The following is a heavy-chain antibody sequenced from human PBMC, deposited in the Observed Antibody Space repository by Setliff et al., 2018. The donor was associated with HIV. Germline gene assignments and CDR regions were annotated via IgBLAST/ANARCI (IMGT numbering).Heavy chain of an antibody. CDR3: ARWGAGYNSYDS. V-gene: IGHV4-34*10. CDR2: VNHYGHI. D-gene: IGHD5-12*01. Sequence: SETLSLTCGLNGVPFSDYYWNWIRQSPERGLEWIVEVNHYGHINYNPSLRSRVTMSVDTSKNQFSVKLNSVTAADTAVYFCARWGAGYNSYDSWGQGSLGTAPQ. CDR1: GVPFSDYY. J-gene: IGHJ4*02.